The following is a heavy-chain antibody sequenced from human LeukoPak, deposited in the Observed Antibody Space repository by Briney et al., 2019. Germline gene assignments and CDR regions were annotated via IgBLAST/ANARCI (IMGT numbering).Heavy chain of an antibody. CDR1: GGTFSSYA. D-gene: IGHD6-13*01. V-gene: IGHV1-69*05. J-gene: IGHJ5*02. Sequence: ASVKVSCKASGGTFSSYAISWVRQAPGQGLEWMGRIIPIFGTAKYAQKFQGRVTIITDESTSTAYMELSSLRSEDTAVYYCATHKSSSWRNNWFDPWGQGTLVTVSS. CDR3: ATHKSSSWRNNWFDP. CDR2: IIPIFGTA.